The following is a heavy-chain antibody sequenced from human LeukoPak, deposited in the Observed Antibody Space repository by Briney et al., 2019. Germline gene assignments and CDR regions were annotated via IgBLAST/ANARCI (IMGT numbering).Heavy chain of an antibody. D-gene: IGHD3-22*01. J-gene: IGHJ4*02. CDR2: ISSSSSYI. CDR1: GFTFSSYS. V-gene: IGHV3-21*01. Sequence: GGSLRLSCAASGFTFSSYSMNWVRQAPGKGLEWVSSISSSSSYIYYADSVKGRFTISRDNAKNSLYLQMNSLRAEDTAVYYCARVGYYDSSGYYSIAGQIDYWGQGTLVTVSS. CDR3: ARVGYYDSSGYYSIAGQIDY.